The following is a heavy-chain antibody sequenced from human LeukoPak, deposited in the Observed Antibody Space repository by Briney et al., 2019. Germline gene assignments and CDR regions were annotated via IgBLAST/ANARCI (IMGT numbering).Heavy chain of an antibody. D-gene: IGHD3-10*01. Sequence: GGSLRLSCAASGFTFSCYAMSWVRQAPGKGLEWVSAISGSGGSTYYADSVKGRFTISRDNSKNTLYLQMNSLRAEDTAVYYCAKEGFYYGSGSLYGMDVWGQGTTVTVSS. CDR3: AKEGFYYGSGSLYGMDV. CDR2: ISGSGGST. CDR1: GFTFSCYA. V-gene: IGHV3-23*01. J-gene: IGHJ6*02.